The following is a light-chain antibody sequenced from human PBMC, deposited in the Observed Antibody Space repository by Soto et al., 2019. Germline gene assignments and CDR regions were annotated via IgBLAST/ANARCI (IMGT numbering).Light chain of an antibody. CDR2: AAS. V-gene: IGKV1-39*01. CDR1: QSISSY. Sequence: DIQMTQSPSSLSASVGDRVTITCRASQSISSYLNWYQQKPGKAPKLLIYAASSLQSGVPSRFSGSGSGTDFTLTISSLQPEDFATYYCQQSYSLPTFGQGTKLEIK. CDR3: QQSYSLPT. J-gene: IGKJ2*01.